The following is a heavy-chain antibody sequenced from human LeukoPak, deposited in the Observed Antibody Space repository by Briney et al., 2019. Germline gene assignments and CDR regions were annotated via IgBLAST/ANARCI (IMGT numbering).Heavy chain of an antibody. D-gene: IGHD3-22*01. CDR2: ISGSGGST. Sequence: PGGSLRLSCAASGFTFSSYAMSWVRQAPGKGLEWVSAISGSGGSTYYADSVKGRFTISRDNSKNTLYLQMNSLRAEDTAVYYCAXDRVSVYYYDSSGYYYFDYXGQGTLVTV. J-gene: IGHJ4*02. CDR3: AXDRVSVYYYDSSGYYYFDY. V-gene: IGHV3-23*01. CDR1: GFTFSSYA.